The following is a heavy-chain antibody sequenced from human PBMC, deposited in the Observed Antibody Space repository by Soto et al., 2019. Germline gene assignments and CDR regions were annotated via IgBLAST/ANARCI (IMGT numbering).Heavy chain of an antibody. J-gene: IGHJ6*02. CDR1: GYSFTSYW. D-gene: IGHD3-3*01. Sequence: GETLKISCKGSGYSFTSYWISWVRQMPGKGLEWMGRIDPSDSYTNYSPSFQGHVTISADKSISTAYLQWSSLKASDTAMYYCARHGGGLRFLEWLLDYYGMDVWGQGTTVTVSS. V-gene: IGHV5-10-1*01. CDR2: IDPSDSYT. CDR3: ARHGGGLRFLEWLLDYYGMDV.